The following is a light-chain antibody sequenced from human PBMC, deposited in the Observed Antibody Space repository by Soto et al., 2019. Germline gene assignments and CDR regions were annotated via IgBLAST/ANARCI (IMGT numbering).Light chain of an antibody. CDR1: QSVVGNC. CDR2: GAS. CDR3: QQYGSSPWP. Sequence: EIVLTQSPGTLSLSPGERATLSCRASQSVVGNCLALYQHKPGQAPRLLIYGASSRATGIPDRFSGSGSGTDFTLTISRLEPEDFAVYYCQQYGSSPWPFGQGTKVEIK. V-gene: IGKV3-20*01. J-gene: IGKJ1*01.